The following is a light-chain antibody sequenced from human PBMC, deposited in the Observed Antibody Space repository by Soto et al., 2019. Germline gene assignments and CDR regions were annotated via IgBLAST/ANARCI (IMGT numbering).Light chain of an antibody. Sequence: EIVLTQSPGTLSLPPGERATLSYRASQSVSSSYLAWYQQKPGQAPRLLIYGASSRATGIPDRFSGSGSGTDFTLTISRLEPEEFAVYYCQQYGSSRWRFGEGSKVDIK. V-gene: IGKV3-20*01. CDR3: QQYGSSRWR. CDR2: GAS. CDR1: QSVSSSY. J-gene: IGKJ1*01.